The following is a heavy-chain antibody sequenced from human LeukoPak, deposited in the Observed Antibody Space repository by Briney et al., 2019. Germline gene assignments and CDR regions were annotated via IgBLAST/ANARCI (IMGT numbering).Heavy chain of an antibody. J-gene: IGHJ6*03. CDR1: GGTFSSYT. CDR2: IIPIFGTA. Sequence: ASVKVSCKASGGTFSSYTISWVRQAPGQGLEWMGRIIPIFGTANYAQKFQGRVTITTDESTITAYMELSSLRSEDTAVYYCAKSLGATSILRYYYYMDVWGKGTTVTVSS. V-gene: IGHV1-69*05. CDR3: AKSLGATSILRYYYYMDV. D-gene: IGHD1-26*01.